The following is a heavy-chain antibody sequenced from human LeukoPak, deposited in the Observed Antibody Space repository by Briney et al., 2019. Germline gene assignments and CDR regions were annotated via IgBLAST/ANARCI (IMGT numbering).Heavy chain of an antibody. V-gene: IGHV1-69*13. CDR3: ARERRSTVISRYYFDY. CDR2: IIPIFGTA. D-gene: IGHD4-17*01. Sequence: ASVKVSCKASGYTFTRYYMHWVRQAPGQGLEWMGGIIPIFGTANYAQKFQGRVTITADESTSTAYMGLSSLRSEDTAVYYCARERRSTVISRYYFDYWGQGTLVTVSS. J-gene: IGHJ4*02. CDR1: GYTFTRYY.